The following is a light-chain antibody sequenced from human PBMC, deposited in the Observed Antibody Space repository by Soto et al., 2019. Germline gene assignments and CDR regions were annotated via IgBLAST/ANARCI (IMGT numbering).Light chain of an antibody. CDR1: SGHSNYI. CDR3: ETGDSNTRV. Sequence: QLVLTQSSSASASLGSSVKLTCTLSSGHSNYIIEWHQQQPGKAPRYLMKLEGSGSYNKGSGVPDRFSGSSSGADRYLTIANLQFEDEADYYCETGDSNTRVFGGGTKVTVL. V-gene: IGLV4-60*02. CDR2: LEGSGSY. J-gene: IGLJ3*02.